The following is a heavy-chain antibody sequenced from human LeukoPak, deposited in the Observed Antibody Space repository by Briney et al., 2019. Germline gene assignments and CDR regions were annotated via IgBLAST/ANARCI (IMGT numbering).Heavy chain of an antibody. CDR3: AKDISSGRYGSGSYFDY. J-gene: IGHJ4*02. CDR2: ISGSGGST. D-gene: IGHD3-10*01. V-gene: IGHV3-23*01. CDR1: GFTVSSDY. Sequence: PGGSLRLSCSASGFTVSSDYMSWVREAPGKGLEWVSAISGSGGSTYYADSVKGRFTISRDNSKNTLYLQMNSLRAEDTAVYYCAKDISSGRYGSGSYFDYWGQGTLVTVSS.